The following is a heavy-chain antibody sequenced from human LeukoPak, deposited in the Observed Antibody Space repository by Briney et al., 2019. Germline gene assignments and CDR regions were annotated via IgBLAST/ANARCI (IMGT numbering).Heavy chain of an antibody. Sequence: GGSLRLSCAASGFNFSSYNMNWVRQAPGKGLEWVSYISGSGTTMYYADSVKGRFAISGDNAMNSVYLQMNSLRAEDTAVYYCARAKRNGFDIWGQGTMVTVSS. CDR3: ARAKRNGFDI. CDR2: ISGSGTTM. J-gene: IGHJ3*02. CDR1: GFNFSSYN. V-gene: IGHV3-48*01.